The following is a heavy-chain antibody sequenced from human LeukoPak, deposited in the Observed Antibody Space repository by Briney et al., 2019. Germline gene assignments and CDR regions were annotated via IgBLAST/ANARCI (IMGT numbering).Heavy chain of an antibody. CDR1: GFTFSSYW. V-gene: IGHV3-7*01. D-gene: IGHD3-16*02. Sequence: GGSLRLSCAASGFTFSSYWMSWVRQAPGKGLEWVANIKQDGSEKYYVDSVKGRFTISRGNAKNSLYLQMNSLRAEDTAVYYCARDNRDWSTFGGVIVRPFFDYWGQGTLVTVSS. J-gene: IGHJ4*02. CDR2: IKQDGSEK. CDR3: ARDNRDWSTFGGVIVRPFFDY.